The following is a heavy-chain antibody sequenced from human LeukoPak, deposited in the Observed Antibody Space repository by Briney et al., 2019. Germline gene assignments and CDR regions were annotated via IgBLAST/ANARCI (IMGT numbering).Heavy chain of an antibody. CDR1: GYTFSSYG. V-gene: IGHV3-23*01. CDR3: AKVDRRSDLPYYFDY. Sequence: GGSLRLSCAASGYTFSSYGMSWVRQAPGKGLEWVSGISASGGSTYYADSVKGRFTISRDNSRNTLFLQMNSLRAEDTAVYYCAKVDRRSDLPYYFDYWGQGTLVTVSP. CDR2: ISASGGST. J-gene: IGHJ4*02.